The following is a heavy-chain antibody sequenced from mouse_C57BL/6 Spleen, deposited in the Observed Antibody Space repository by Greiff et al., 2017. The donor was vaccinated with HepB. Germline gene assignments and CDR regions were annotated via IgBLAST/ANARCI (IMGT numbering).Heavy chain of an antibody. CDR1: GFTFSDYG. CDR3: AGALYGRSSWFAY. Sequence: EVKLVESGGGLVKPGGSLKLSCAASGFTFSDYGMHWVRQAPEKGLEWVAYISSGSSTIYYADTVKGRFTISRDNATNTLFLQMTSLRSEDTAMYYCAGALYGRSSWFAYWGQGTLVTVSA. CDR2: ISSGSSTI. D-gene: IGHD1-1*01. J-gene: IGHJ3*01. V-gene: IGHV5-17*01.